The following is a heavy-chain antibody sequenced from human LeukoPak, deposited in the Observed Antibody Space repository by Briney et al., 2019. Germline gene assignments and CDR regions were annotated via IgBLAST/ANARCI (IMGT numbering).Heavy chain of an antibody. D-gene: IGHD2-2*01. V-gene: IGHV3-23*01. CDR2: ISGSGGST. J-gene: IGHJ5*02. Sequence: GGSLRLSCAASGFTFSSYAMSWVRQAPGKGLEWVSAISGSGGSTYYADSVKGRFTISRDNSKNTLYLQMNNLRAEDTAVYYCAKRLEYQLLALVRDNWFDPWGQGTLVTVSS. CDR1: GFTFSSYA. CDR3: AKRLEYQLLALVRDNWFDP.